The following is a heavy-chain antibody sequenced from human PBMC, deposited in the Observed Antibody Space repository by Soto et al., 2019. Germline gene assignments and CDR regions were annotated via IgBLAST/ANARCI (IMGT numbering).Heavy chain of an antibody. CDR3: PKGRGYSYGSPFNY. Sequence: GGSLRLSCAASGFTFSSYAMSWVRQAPGKGLEWVSAISGSGGSTYYADSVKGRFTISRDNSKNTLYLQMNSLRAEDTAVYYCPKGRGYSYGSPFNYWGQGTLVTVSS. D-gene: IGHD5-18*01. CDR1: GFTFSSYA. CDR2: ISGSGGST. J-gene: IGHJ4*02. V-gene: IGHV3-23*01.